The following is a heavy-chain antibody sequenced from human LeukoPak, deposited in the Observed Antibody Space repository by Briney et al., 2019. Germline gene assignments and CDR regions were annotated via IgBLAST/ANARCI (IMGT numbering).Heavy chain of an antibody. CDR2: INHSGST. CDR1: GGSFSGYY. Sequence: SETLSLTCAVYGGSFSGYYWSWIRQPPGKGLEWIGEINHSGSTNYNPSLKSRVTISVDTSKNQFSLKLSSVTAADTAVYYCARRSPGYSYGYHNYYYGMDVWGQGTRVTVSS. V-gene: IGHV4-34*01. CDR3: ARRSPGYSYGYHNYYYGMDV. D-gene: IGHD5-18*01. J-gene: IGHJ6*02.